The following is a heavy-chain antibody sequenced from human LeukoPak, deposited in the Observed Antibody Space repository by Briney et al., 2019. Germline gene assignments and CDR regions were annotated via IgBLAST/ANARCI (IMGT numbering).Heavy chain of an antibody. CDR1: GDSVSNNNAA. V-gene: IGHV6-1*01. D-gene: IGHD6-13*01. J-gene: IGHJ4*02. CDR2: TYYRSKWYN. Sequence: SQTLSLTCAISGDSVSNNNAAWNWIRQSPSRGLEWLGRTYYRSKWYNDYAASVKSRITINADTSKNQFSLQLNSVTPEDTAVYYCARGSYDSTWNWGQGTLVTVSS. CDR3: ARGSYDSTWN.